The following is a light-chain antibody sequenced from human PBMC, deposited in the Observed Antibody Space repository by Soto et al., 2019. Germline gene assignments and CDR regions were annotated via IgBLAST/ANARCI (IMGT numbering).Light chain of an antibody. V-gene: IGKV4-1*01. CDR3: QHDYGTPFN. CDR2: WAS. CDR1: HSVYYKSTKATY. Sequence: SVMTQATDSVAVSLGERATINCRSSHSVYYKSTKATYLAWYQQKPGQPPKLLIHWASNRELGVPDRFSGSGCGTDFTLTINSSQADDGAVSYCQHDYGTPFNFGRETKVEIK. J-gene: IGKJ4*01.